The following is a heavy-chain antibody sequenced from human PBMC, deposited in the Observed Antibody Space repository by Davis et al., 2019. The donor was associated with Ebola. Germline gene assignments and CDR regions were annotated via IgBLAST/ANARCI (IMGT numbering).Heavy chain of an antibody. V-gene: IGHV4-34*01. CDR1: GGSFSDYY. Sequence: SETLSLTCAVYGGSFSDYYWSWIRQPPGKGLEWIGEINHSGSTNYNPSLKSRVTISVDTSKNQFSLKLSSVTAADTAVYYCARWTTVTIYYYGMDVWGQGTTVTVSS. CDR2: INHSGST. CDR3: ARWTTVTIYYYGMDV. D-gene: IGHD4-17*01. J-gene: IGHJ6*02.